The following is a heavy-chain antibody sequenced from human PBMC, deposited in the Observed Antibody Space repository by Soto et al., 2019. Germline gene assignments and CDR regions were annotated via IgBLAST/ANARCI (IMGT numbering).Heavy chain of an antibody. V-gene: IGHV4-59*13. CDR1: GGSISRYF. CDR2: IYYSGST. J-gene: IGHJ6*04. Sequence: SETLSLTCTVSGGSISRYFWSWIRQPPGKGLQWIGHIYYSGSTDYNPSLKSRVAISVDASKTHFSLRLNSVPAADAAVYYCATYDPPYSGMDVSGKGTTVTVSS. CDR3: ATYDPPYSGMDV. D-gene: IGHD3-22*01.